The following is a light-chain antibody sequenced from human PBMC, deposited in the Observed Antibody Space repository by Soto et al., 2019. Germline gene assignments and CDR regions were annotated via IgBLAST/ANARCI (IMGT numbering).Light chain of an antibody. V-gene: IGLV2-8*01. Sequence: QSALTQPPSASGSPGQSVTISCTGTSSDVGRYNYVSWYQQHPGKAPKLMISEVSKRPSGVPDRFSGSKSDNTASLTVSWLQTEDEADYYCSSYAGNNNLVFGGGTKVTVL. CDR3: SSYAGNNNLV. CDR2: EVS. J-gene: IGLJ2*01. CDR1: SSDVGRYNY.